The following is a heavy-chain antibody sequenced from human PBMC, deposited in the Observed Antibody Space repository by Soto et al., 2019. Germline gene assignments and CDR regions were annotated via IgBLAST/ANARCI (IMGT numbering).Heavy chain of an antibody. CDR1: GGSVYSNGHY. Sequence: ETLSLTCIVSGGSVYSNGHYWGWIRQPPGKGLEWIGSIDNNGVTNYNSSLKSRVTISRHTSKNQFSLRLTSVTAADTAVYYCGKILVGATGHTDADSWGPGTLVTVSS. CDR2: IDNNGVT. J-gene: IGHJ4*02. D-gene: IGHD2-15*01. CDR3: GKILVGATGHTDADS. V-gene: IGHV4-39*01.